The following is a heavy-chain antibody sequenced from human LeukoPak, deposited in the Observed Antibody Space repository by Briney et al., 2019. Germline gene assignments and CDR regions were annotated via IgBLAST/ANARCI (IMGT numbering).Heavy chain of an antibody. CDR1: GLTFYTYA. CDR3: ARVSHVVHDAFDI. D-gene: IGHD2-15*01. Sequence: GGSLRLSCAVSGLTFYTYAMSWVRQAPGKGLEWVSVIYSGGSTYYADSVKGRFTISRDNSKNTLYLQMNSLRAEDTAVYYCARVSHVVHDAFDIWGQGTMVTVSS. V-gene: IGHV3-53*01. J-gene: IGHJ3*02. CDR2: IYSGGST.